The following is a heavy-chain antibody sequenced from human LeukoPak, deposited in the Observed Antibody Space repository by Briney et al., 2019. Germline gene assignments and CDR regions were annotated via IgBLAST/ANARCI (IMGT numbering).Heavy chain of an antibody. CDR3: ARDDIVVVVAAQGYAFDI. D-gene: IGHD2-15*01. CDR1: GFTFSSYA. Sequence: MSGGSLRLSCAASGFTFSSYAMSWVRQAPGKGLEWVSAISSSSSYIYYADSVKGRFTISRDNAKNSLYLQMNSLRAEDTAVYYCARDDIVVVVAAQGYAFDIWGQGTMVTVSS. CDR2: ISSSSSYI. V-gene: IGHV3-21*01. J-gene: IGHJ3*02.